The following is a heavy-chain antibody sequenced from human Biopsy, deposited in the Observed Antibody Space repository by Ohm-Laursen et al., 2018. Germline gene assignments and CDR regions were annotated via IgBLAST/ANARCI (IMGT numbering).Heavy chain of an antibody. J-gene: IGHJ6*02. V-gene: IGHV4-59*01. CDR1: GGSISRDY. CDR2: IYYSGRT. Sequence: GTLSLTCTVSGGSISRDYWSWIRQTPGKGLEWIGYIYYSGRTNYNPSLKSRVTISVDTSKNQFSQRLNSVTAADTAVYYCARAPNSTGWPYYYFYGMGVWGQGTTVTVSS. D-gene: IGHD2/OR15-2a*01. CDR3: ARAPNSTGWPYYYFYGMGV.